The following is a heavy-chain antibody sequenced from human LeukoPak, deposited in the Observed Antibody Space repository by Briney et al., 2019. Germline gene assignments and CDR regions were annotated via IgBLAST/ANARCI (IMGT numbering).Heavy chain of an antibody. V-gene: IGHV3-23*01. Sequence: GGSLRLSCAASGFTVSSTYMSWVRQAPGKGLEWVSAISGSGGSTYYADSVKGRFTISRDNSKNTLYLQMNSLRAEDTAVYYCAKDGARDRRTDYYYYGMDVWGQGTTVTVSS. CDR3: AKDGARDRRTDYYYYGMDV. D-gene: IGHD4/OR15-4a*01. CDR1: GFTVSSTY. J-gene: IGHJ6*02. CDR2: ISGSGGST.